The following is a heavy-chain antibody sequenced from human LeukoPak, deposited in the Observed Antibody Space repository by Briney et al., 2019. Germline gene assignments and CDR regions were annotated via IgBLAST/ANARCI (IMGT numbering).Heavy chain of an antibody. CDR2: IYHSGST. D-gene: IGHD4-23*01. J-gene: IGHJ4*02. Sequence: PSETLSLTCTVSGGSISSGGYYWSWIRQPPGKGLEWIGYIYHSGSTYYNPSLKSRVTISVDRSKNQFSLKLSSVTAADTAVYYCARDPGGNRGYWGQGTLVTVSS. CDR3: ARDPGGNRGY. V-gene: IGHV4-30-2*01. CDR1: GGSISSGGYY.